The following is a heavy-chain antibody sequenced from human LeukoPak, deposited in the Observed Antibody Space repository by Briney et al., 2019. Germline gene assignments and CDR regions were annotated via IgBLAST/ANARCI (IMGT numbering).Heavy chain of an antibody. CDR3: AREVEMATIY. D-gene: IGHD5-24*01. Sequence: SETLSLTCTVSGGSISSGSYYWSWIRQPAGKGLEWIGRIYTSGSTNYNPSLKSRVTISVDTSKNQLSLKLSSVTAADTAVYYCAREVEMATIYWGQGTLVTVSS. CDR2: IYTSGST. J-gene: IGHJ4*02. CDR1: GGSISSGSYY. V-gene: IGHV4-61*02.